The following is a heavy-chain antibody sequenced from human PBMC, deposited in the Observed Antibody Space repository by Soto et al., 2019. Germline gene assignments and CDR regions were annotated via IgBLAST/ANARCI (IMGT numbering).Heavy chain of an antibody. V-gene: IGHV1-69*08. D-gene: IGHD6-13*01. CDR2: IIPILGIA. Sequence: QVQLVQSGAEVKKPGSSVKVSCKASGGTFSSYTISWVRQAPGQGLEWMGRIIPILGIANYAQKFQGRVTITADKATSTAYMELSSLRSEDTAVYYCARESPEGQQLVRGFDYWGQGTLVTVSS. CDR3: ARESPEGQQLVRGFDY. J-gene: IGHJ4*02. CDR1: GGTFSSYT.